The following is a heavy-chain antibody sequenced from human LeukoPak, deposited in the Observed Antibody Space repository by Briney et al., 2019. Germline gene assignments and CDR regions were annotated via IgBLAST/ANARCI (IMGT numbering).Heavy chain of an antibody. CDR3: ARGGYSGYAFDN. V-gene: IGHV3-7*01. J-gene: IGHJ4*02. Sequence: GGSLRLSCAASGFTLSRYWMSWVRQAPGKGLEWVAIIKQDGSEKYYVDSVRGRFTISRDNAKNSLYLQMNSLRVEDTAVYYCARGGYSGYAFDNWGRGTLVTVSS. CDR1: GFTLSRYW. D-gene: IGHD5-12*01. CDR2: IKQDGSEK.